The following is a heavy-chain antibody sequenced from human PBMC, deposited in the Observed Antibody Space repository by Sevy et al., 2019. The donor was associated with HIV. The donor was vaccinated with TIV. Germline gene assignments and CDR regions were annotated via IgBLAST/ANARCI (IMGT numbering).Heavy chain of an antibody. CDR2: INRSGST. Sequence: SETLSLTCGVSGGSFSAYYWSWIRQPPGKGLEWIGEINRSGSTNYNPSLKSRVTISVDTSKKQFSLNLSSVTAADTAVYYCARVYSSPPHFDIWGQGTMVTVSS. V-gene: IGHV4-34*01. D-gene: IGHD6-19*01. J-gene: IGHJ3*02. CDR1: GGSFSAYY. CDR3: ARVYSSPPHFDI.